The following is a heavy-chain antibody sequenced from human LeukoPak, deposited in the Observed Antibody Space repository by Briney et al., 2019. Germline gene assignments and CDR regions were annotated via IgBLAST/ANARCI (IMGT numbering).Heavy chain of an antibody. CDR3: AHGGSIAARDAFDI. CDR2: VYYSGST. V-gene: IGHV4-59*08. Sequence: SETLSLTRAISGASSSGYYWSWIRQSPGQGLEWIGYVYYSGSTYYNPSLKSQVTISVDTSKNQFSLKLSSVTAADTAVYYCAHGGSIAARDAFDIWGQGTMVTVSS. J-gene: IGHJ3*02. D-gene: IGHD6-6*01. CDR1: GASSSGYY.